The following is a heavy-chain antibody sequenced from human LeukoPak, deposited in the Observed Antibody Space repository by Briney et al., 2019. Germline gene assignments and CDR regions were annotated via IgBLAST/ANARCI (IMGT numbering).Heavy chain of an antibody. CDR1: GGSFSGYY. Sequence: TSETLSLTCAVYGGSFSGYYWSWIRQPPGKGLEWIGEINHSGSTNYNPSLKSRVTISVDTSKNQFSLQLRSVTAADTAVYYCANEWSAFDFWGQGTMVTVSS. V-gene: IGHV4-34*01. CDR2: INHSGST. CDR3: ANEWSAFDF. D-gene: IGHD3-3*01. J-gene: IGHJ3*01.